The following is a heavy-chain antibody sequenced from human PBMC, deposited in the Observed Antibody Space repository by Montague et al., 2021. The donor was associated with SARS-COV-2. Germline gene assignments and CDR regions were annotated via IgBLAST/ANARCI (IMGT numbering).Heavy chain of an antibody. CDR3: ARFPTSYYYDSKAAPATPDAFDI. V-gene: IGHV4-34*01. CDR2: ISHSGST. D-gene: IGHD3-22*01. J-gene: IGHJ3*02. Sequence: SETLSLTCAVYGGSFSGYYWGWIRQPPGKGLEWIGEISHSGSTNYNPSLKSRVTISIDTPKNQFSLKLSSVTAADTAVYYCARFPTSYYYDSKAAPATPDAFDIWGQGTMVTVSS. CDR1: GGSFSGYY.